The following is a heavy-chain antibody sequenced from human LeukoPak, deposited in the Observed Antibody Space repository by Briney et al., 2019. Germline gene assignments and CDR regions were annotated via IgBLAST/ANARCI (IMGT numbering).Heavy chain of an antibody. Sequence: ASVKVSCKASGYTFTSYDINWVRQATGQGLEWMGWMNPNSGNTGYAQKFQGRVTMTRNTSISTAHMELSSLRSEDTAVYYCASWEPEFYYYYGMDVWGQGTTVTVSS. CDR3: ASWEPEFYYYYGMDV. V-gene: IGHV1-8*01. J-gene: IGHJ6*02. CDR2: MNPNSGNT. CDR1: GYTFTSYD. D-gene: IGHD1-26*01.